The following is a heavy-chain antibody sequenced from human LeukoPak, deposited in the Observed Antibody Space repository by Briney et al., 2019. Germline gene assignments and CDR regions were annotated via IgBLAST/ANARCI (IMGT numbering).Heavy chain of an antibody. J-gene: IGHJ4*02. V-gene: IGHV1-46*01. Sequence: ASVKVSCKASGYTFTSYYMHWVRQAPGQGLEWMGMINPSGGSTNYAQKFQGRVTMTRDTSTSTVYMELSSLRSEDTALYYCARVALPNYYDSSGHFDYWGQGTLVTVSS. D-gene: IGHD3-22*01. CDR2: INPSGGST. CDR3: ARVALPNYYDSSGHFDY. CDR1: GYTFTSYY.